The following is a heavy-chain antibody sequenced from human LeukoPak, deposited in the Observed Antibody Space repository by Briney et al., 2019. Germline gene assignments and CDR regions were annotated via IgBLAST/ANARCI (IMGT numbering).Heavy chain of an antibody. CDR1: GFAFSSYS. CDR3: VRAGETYNWNPVNFDF. Sequence: PGGSLRLSCAASGFAFSSYSLIWVRQAPGKGLEWVSSISSDSSYFYYADSVRGRFTISRNNAKRSLYLQMNSLRAEDTAVYYCVRAGETYNWNPVNFDFWGQGTLVTVSS. CDR2: ISSDSSYF. V-gene: IGHV3-21*01. D-gene: IGHD1-20*01. J-gene: IGHJ4*02.